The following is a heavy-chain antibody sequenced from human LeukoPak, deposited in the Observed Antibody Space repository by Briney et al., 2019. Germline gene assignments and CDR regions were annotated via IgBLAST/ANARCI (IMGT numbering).Heavy chain of an antibody. CDR2: VKSKARGGTT. CDR3: TTDHFN. V-gene: IGHV3-15*01. CDR1: GFTFSSYW. J-gene: IGHJ4*02. Sequence: GGSLRLSCAASGFTFSSYWMGWARQAPGRGLEWVGRVKSKARGGTTDYAAPVKGRFTIARDDSKDTVDLQMNSLKTEDTAVYYCTTDHFNWGRGTLVIVSS.